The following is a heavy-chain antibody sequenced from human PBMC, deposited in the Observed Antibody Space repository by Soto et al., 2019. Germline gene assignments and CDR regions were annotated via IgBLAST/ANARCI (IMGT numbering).Heavy chain of an antibody. J-gene: IGHJ4*02. CDR2: VHHSGST. V-gene: IGHV4-4*02. D-gene: IGHD3-10*01. Sequence: QVQLQESGPGLVKPSGTLSLTCAVSGASIGTNNWWSWVRQPPGKGLEWIGEVHHSGSTNYNPSLKSRVTVSVDKSKNQFSLKLSSVTAADTAIYYCARLYDSGGFWGQGTLVTVSS. CDR3: ARLYDSGGF. CDR1: GASIGTNNW.